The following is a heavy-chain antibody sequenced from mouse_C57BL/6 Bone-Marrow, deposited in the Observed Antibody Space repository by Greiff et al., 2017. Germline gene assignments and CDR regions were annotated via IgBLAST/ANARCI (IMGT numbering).Heavy chain of an antibody. D-gene: IGHD1-2*01. J-gene: IGHJ1*03. CDR3: ARSSHDYYGYEAYWYFDV. Sequence: EVQLVESGGGLVQPGGSLSLSCAASGFTFTDYYMSWVRQPPGKALEWLGFIRNKANGYTTEYSASVKGRFTISRDNSQSILYLQMNALRAEDSATYYCARSSHDYYGYEAYWYFDVWGTGTTVTVSS. CDR1: GFTFTDYY. CDR2: IRNKANGYTT. V-gene: IGHV7-3*01.